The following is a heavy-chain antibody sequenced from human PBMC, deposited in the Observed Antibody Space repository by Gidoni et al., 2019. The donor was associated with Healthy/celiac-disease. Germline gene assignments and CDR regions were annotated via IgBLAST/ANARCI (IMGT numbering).Heavy chain of an antibody. CDR2: ISSSISYI. D-gene: IGHD2-2*01. CDR1: GFTFSSYS. V-gene: IGHV3-21*01. J-gene: IGHJ2*01. CDR3: ARENEYQLLFAFTLGYFDL. Sequence: EVQLVESGGGLVKPGGSLRLSCAASGFTFSSYSMNWVRQAPEKGLEWVSSISSSISYIYYADSVKGRFTISRDNAKNSLYLQMNSLRAEDTAVYYCARENEYQLLFAFTLGYFDLWGRGTLVTVSS.